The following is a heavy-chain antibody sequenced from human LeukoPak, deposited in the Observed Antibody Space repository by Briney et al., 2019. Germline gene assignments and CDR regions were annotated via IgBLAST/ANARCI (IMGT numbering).Heavy chain of an antibody. CDR2: INPNSGGT. CDR3: ARDLTCCGGDCYPDAFDI. D-gene: IGHD2-21*01. J-gene: IGHJ3*02. V-gene: IGHV1-2*02. CDR1: GYTFTGYY. Sequence: GASVKVSCKASGYTFTGYYMHWVRQAPGQGLEWMGWINPNSGGTNYAQKFQGRVTMTRDTSISTAYMELSRLRSDDTAVYYCARDLTCCGGDCYPDAFDIWGQGTMVTVSS.